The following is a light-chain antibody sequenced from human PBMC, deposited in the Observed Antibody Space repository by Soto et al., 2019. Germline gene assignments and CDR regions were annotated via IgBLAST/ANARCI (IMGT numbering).Light chain of an antibody. CDR2: GTS. CDR3: QHFGKSRWT. V-gene: IGKV3-20*01. Sequence: IVLTQSPGTLSFSPGERATLSCRASQSVASRNLAWYQQRSGQAPRLLIYGTSSRAIHTPDRFSGSGSGTDFTLTISDLEPEDFAVYFCQHFGKSRWTFGRGNKVEIX. CDR1: QSVASRN. J-gene: IGKJ1*01.